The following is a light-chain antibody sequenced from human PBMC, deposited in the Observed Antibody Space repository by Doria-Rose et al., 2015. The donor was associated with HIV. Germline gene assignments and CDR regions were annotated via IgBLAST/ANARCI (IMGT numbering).Light chain of an antibody. CDR3: QQYSQWPPYT. Sequence: ATLSVSPGERATLSCRASQGIGSDLAWYQQKPGQAPRLLIYRASIRATGIPPRFTGGVSGTEFTLTISSLQSEDFAVYFCQQYSQWPPYTFGQGTKLEVK. CDR1: QGIGSD. CDR2: RAS. J-gene: IGKJ2*01. V-gene: IGKV3-15*01.